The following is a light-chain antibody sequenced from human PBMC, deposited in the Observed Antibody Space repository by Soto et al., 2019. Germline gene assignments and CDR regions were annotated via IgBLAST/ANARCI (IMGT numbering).Light chain of an antibody. CDR3: QQYGYSPGLA. Sequence: EIAMTQSPAIRCLCLREECPLFXGTNQSFSGDYLAWYQQKPGQAPRLLIYGASSRATGIPDRFSGSGSGTDFTLTISRLEPEDFAVYFCQQYGYSPGLACGGGTKVDI. J-gene: IGKJ4*01. V-gene: IGKV3-20*01. CDR2: GAS. CDR1: QSFSGDY.